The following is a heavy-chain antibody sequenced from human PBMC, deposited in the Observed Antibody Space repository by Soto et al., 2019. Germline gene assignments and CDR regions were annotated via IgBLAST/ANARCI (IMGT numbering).Heavy chain of an antibody. D-gene: IGHD6-19*01. CDR1: GFTFSSYA. J-gene: IGHJ4*02. Sequence: GGSLRLSCAASGFTFSSYAMSWVRQAPGKGLEWVSAISGSGGSTYYADSVKGRFTISRDNSKNTLYLQMNSLRAEDTAVYYRAVLGGYSRGWSYYFDYGGQGTLVTVSS. CDR2: ISGSGGST. V-gene: IGHV3-23*01. CDR3: AVLGGYSRGWSYYFDY.